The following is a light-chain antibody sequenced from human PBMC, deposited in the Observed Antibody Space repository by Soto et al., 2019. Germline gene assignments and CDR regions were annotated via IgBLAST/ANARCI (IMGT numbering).Light chain of an antibody. V-gene: IGKV3-20*01. CDR3: LQYGSSRDT. CDR2: GAS. CDR1: LSLAGNS. Sequence: EIVLTQSPVTLSLSPGERATLSCRDSLSLAGNSLAWYRHKPGQAPKLVIYGASSRSAGVPDRFVGSGSGTDFTLTISTLEPEDFAVYYCLQYGSSRDTFGRGTKLEIK. J-gene: IGKJ2*01.